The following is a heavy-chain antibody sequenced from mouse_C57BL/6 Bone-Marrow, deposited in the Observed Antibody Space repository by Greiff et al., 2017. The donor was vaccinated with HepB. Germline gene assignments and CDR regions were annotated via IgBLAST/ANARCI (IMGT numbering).Heavy chain of an antibody. D-gene: IGHD1-1*01. CDR2: ISSGGDYI. CDR3: TRGSLTTVVEGDY. J-gene: IGHJ4*01. V-gene: IGHV5-9-1*02. Sequence: EVKVVESGEGLVKPGGSLKLSCAASGFTFSSYAMSWVRQTPEKRLEWVAYISSGGDYIYYADTVKGRFTISRDNARNTLYLQMSSLKSEDTAMYYCTRGSLTTVVEGDYWGQGTSVTVSS. CDR1: GFTFSSYA.